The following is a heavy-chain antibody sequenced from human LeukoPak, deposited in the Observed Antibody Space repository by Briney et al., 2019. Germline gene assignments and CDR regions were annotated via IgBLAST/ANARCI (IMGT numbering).Heavy chain of an antibody. CDR1: GYTFTSYY. CDR2: INPSGGST. J-gene: IGHJ3*02. Sequence: GASVKVSCKASGYTFTSYYMHWVRQAPGQGLEWMGIINPSGGSTSYAQKSQGRVTMTRDTSTSTVYMELSSLRSEDTAVYYCAREHYGSGIHDAFDIWGQGTMVTVSS. D-gene: IGHD3-10*01. CDR3: AREHYGSGIHDAFDI. V-gene: IGHV1-46*01.